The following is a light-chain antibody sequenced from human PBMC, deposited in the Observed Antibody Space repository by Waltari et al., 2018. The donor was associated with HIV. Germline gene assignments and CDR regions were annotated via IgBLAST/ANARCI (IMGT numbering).Light chain of an antibody. V-gene: IGKV4-1*01. CDR1: QTILYSSNNKNY. Sequence: DIVMTQSPDSLVVSLGERATINCKSSQTILYSSNNKNYLAWYQQKPGQPPKLLIYCASTREAGVPDRFSGSGSGSDFTLTISSLQAEDVAVYYCQQYYDTPQTFGQGTKVEIK. CDR2: CAS. J-gene: IGKJ1*01. CDR3: QQYYDTPQT.